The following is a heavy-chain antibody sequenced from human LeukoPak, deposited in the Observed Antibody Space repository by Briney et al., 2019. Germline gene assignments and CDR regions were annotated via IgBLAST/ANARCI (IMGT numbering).Heavy chain of an antibody. CDR1: GFTFSSYE. V-gene: IGHV3-48*03. Sequence: RTGGSLRLSCAASGFTFSSYEMNWVRQAPGKGLEWVSYISSSGSTIYYADSVKGRFTISRDNAKNSLYLQMNSLRAEDTAVYYCARVHGPVHYYDSSPPPLALDYWGQGTLVTVSS. D-gene: IGHD3-22*01. J-gene: IGHJ4*02. CDR3: ARVHGPVHYYDSSPPPLALDY. CDR2: ISSSGSTI.